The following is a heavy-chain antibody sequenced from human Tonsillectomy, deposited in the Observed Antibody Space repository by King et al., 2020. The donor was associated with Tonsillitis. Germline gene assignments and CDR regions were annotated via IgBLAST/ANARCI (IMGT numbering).Heavy chain of an antibody. V-gene: IGHV3-30*02. D-gene: IGHD3-10*01. CDR3: AKPRLTMVRNDAFDI. CDR2: IRYDGSNK. CDR1: GFTFSSYG. J-gene: IGHJ3*02. Sequence: QLVQSGGGVVQPGGSLRLSCAASGFTFSSYGMHWVRQAPGKGLEWVAFIRYDGSNKYYADSVKGRFTISRDNSKNTLYLQMNSLRAEDTAVYYCAKPRLTMVRNDAFDIWAKGQWSPSLQ.